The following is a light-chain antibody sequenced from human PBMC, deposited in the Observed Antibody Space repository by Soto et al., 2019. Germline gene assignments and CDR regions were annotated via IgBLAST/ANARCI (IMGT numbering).Light chain of an antibody. V-gene: IGKV1-39*01. CDR2: GAT. CDR3: QQSSSTPLT. CDR1: QSVFEH. Sequence: DVQLTQSPSPLSASTGERVTITCRASQSVFEHLNWYQQRPGKAPKLLIYGATGLYSGVPSRFSGSGFGTDFTLTISSLQPDDFATYYCQQSSSTPLTFGGGTKVEFK. J-gene: IGKJ4*01.